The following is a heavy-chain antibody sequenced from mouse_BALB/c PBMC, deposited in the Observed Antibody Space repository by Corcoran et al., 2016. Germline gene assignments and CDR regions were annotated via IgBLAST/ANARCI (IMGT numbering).Heavy chain of an antibody. J-gene: IGHJ2*01. D-gene: IGHD2-14*01. Sequence: QIQLVQSGPELKKPGETVKISCKASGYTFTDYSMHWVKQAPGKGLKWMGWINTETGEPTYADDFKGRFAFSLETSASTAYLQINNLKNEDTATYFCARYYRYDCYYWGQGTTLTVSS. CDR2: INTETGEP. V-gene: IGHV9-2-1*01. CDR3: ARYYRYDCYY. CDR1: GYTFTDYS.